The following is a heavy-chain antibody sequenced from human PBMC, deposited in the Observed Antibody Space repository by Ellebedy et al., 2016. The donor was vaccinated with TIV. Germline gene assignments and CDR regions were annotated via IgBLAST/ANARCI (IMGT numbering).Heavy chain of an antibody. Sequence: MPSETLSLTCAVSGGSISSSTWWIWVRQPPGKGLEWIGEIYHSGTTNYNPSLQSRVTISLDTSKKQISLKLTSVTAADTAVYYCARRGSVSGSRGYYFDFWGQGTQVAVSS. CDR3: ARRGSVSGSRGYYFDF. J-gene: IGHJ4*02. CDR1: GGSISSSTW. D-gene: IGHD3-10*01. V-gene: IGHV4-4*02. CDR2: IYHSGTT.